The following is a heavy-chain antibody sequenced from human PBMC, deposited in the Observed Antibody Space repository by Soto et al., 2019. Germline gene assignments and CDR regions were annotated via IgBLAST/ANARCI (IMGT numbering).Heavy chain of an antibody. CDR2: FSWISGGI. D-gene: IGHD3-16*02. Sequence: PGGSLRLSCSGSGFSFQDYAIHWVRQAPGRGLEWGSGFSWISGGIGYAESVKGRFVISRDNTKSSVYLEMNNLRPEDTAVYFCAKGYGGRYLQPLDHWGQGTLVTVSS. V-gene: IGHV3-9*01. CDR3: AKGYGGRYLQPLDH. CDR1: GFSFQDYA. J-gene: IGHJ4*02.